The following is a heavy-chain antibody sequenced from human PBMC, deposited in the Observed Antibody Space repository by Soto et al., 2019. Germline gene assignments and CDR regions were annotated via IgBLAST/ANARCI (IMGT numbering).Heavy chain of an antibody. CDR3: VKGGGYCISSPSDR. CDR1: GFTLSRHD. CDR2: LSYDGIAP. Sequence: QEQLVESGGDVVQPGGSLRLSCAASGFTLSRHDMHWVRQAPGKGLEWVAVLSYDGIAPYYADSVKGRFTISRDNSKTTLYLQMNSLRVEDTALYYCVKGGGYCISSPSDRWGQGTLVTVSS. V-gene: IGHV3-30*18. D-gene: IGHD6-6*01. J-gene: IGHJ5*02.